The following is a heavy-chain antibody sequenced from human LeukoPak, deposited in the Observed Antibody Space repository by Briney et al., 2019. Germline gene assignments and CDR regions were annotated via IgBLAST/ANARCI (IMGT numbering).Heavy chain of an antibody. CDR2: IYYSGST. CDR3: AAKYAWSYLFGH. CDR1: NVSSNSMRYE. V-gene: IGHV4-31*02. D-gene: IGHD1-26*01. Sequence: SETLSCTSIGSNVSSNSMRYERQWIRQFPGKGLERIGSIYYSGSTYYNPSLKSRLTISVDTSKNQFSLKLSSVTAADTAVYCCAAKYAWSYLFGHLGQGTLVTVSS. J-gene: IGHJ4*02.